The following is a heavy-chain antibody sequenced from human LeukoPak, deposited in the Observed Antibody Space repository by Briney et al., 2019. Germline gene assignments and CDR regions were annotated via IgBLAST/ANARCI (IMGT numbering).Heavy chain of an antibody. D-gene: IGHD3-22*01. CDR2: MNPNSGNT. CDR3: ARGAAVNYYYDSSGSYN. V-gene: IGHV1-8*01. J-gene: IGHJ4*02. Sequence: ASVKLSCKASGYTFTSYDINWVRQATGQGLEWMGWMNPNSGNTRYAQKFQGRVTMTRNTSITTAYMERSSLRSEATAVYYCARGAAVNYYYDSSGSYNWGQGTLVTVSS. CDR1: GYTFTSYD.